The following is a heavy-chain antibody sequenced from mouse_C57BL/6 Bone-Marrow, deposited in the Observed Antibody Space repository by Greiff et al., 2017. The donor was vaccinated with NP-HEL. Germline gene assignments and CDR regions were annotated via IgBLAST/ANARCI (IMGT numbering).Heavy chain of an antibody. J-gene: IGHJ3*01. CDR3: ASEGYGNHFAY. CDR1: GFSLTSYG. D-gene: IGHD2-10*02. Sequence: VQVVESGPGLVAPAQSLSITCTVSGFSLTSYGVDWVRQSPGKGLEWLGVIWGVGSTNYNSALKSRLSISKDNSKSQVFLKMNSLQTDDTAMYYCASEGYGNHFAYWGQGTLVTVSA. V-gene: IGHV2-6*01. CDR2: IWGVGST.